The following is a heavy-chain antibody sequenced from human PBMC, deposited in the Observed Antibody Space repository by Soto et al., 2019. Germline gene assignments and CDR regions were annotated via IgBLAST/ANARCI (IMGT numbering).Heavy chain of an antibody. V-gene: IGHV4-61*01. CDR3: ARIMFYSDDTNYSPFEY. Sequence: QVQLQESGPGLVKPSETLSLTCTVSGGSVSSGNYYWSWIRQPPGKGLEWIGYFYYTGSINYNPSLKSQVTIFIDASKNQFSLRLSSVTAADTAVYYCARIMFYSDDTNYSPFEYWGQGTLVTASS. D-gene: IGHD3-22*01. CDR2: FYYTGSI. CDR1: GGSVSSGNYY. J-gene: IGHJ4*02.